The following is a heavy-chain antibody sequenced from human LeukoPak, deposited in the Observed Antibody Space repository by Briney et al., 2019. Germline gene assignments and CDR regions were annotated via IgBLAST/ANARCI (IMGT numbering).Heavy chain of an antibody. J-gene: IGHJ4*02. CDR3: AKDRVTMIVVVIGYYFDY. CDR1: GFTFSSYA. V-gene: IGHV3-23*01. Sequence: GGSLRLSCAASGFTFSSYAMSWVRQAPGKGLEWVSAISGSGGSTYYADSVKGRFTISRDNSKNTLYLQMNSLRAEDTAVYYCAKDRVTMIVVVIGYYFDYWGQGALVTVSS. D-gene: IGHD3-22*01. CDR2: ISGSGGST.